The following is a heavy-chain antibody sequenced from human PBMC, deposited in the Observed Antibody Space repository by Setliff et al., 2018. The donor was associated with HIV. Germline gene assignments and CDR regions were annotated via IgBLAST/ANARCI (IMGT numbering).Heavy chain of an antibody. CDR1: GFTFSSYA. Sequence: GGSLRLSCAASGFTFSSYAMSWVRQAPGKGLEWVSAISGSGGSTYYADSVKGRFTISRDNDRNSLYLRMDSLRAEDTAVYYCARDVGGNSGWGYYDYWGQGTLVTVSS. J-gene: IGHJ4*02. CDR2: ISGSGGST. V-gene: IGHV3-23*01. CDR3: ARDVGGNSGWGYYDY. D-gene: IGHD2-21*02.